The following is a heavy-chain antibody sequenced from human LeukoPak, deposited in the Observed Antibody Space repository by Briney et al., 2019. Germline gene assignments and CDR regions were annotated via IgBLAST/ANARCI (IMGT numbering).Heavy chain of an antibody. V-gene: IGHV3-23*01. CDR2: ISGSGGST. Sequence: GGSLRLSCAASGFTFGSYGMHWVRQAPGKGLEWVSSISGSGGSTYHADSVKGRFTISRDNSKNTLYLQMNSLRAEDTAVYYCAKGSQQLVRFGIDYWGQGTLVTVSS. J-gene: IGHJ4*02. CDR1: GFTFGSYG. D-gene: IGHD6-13*01. CDR3: AKGSQQLVRFGIDY.